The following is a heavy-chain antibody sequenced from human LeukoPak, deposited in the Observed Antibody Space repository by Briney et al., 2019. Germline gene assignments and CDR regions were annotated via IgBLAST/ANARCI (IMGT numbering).Heavy chain of an antibody. J-gene: IGHJ4*02. V-gene: IGHV3-23*01. CDR3: AKSEGYDSSGYVPFDY. CDR2: ISGSGGST. CDR1: GFTFSSYA. D-gene: IGHD3-22*01. Sequence: GGSLRLSCAASGFTFSSYAMSWVRQAPGKGLEWVSAISGSGGSTYYADSVKGRFTISRDNSKNTLYLQMNSMRAEDTAVYYCAKSEGYDSSGYVPFDYWGQGTLVTVSS.